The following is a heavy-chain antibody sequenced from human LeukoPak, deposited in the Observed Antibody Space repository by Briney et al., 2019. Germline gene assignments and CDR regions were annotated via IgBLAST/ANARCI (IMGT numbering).Heavy chain of an antibody. CDR2: IYYSGST. D-gene: IGHD2-15*01. J-gene: IGHJ4*02. Sequence: SETLSLTCTVSGGSISRYYWGWIRQPPGKGLEWIGSIYYSGSTYYNPSLKSRVTISVDTSKNQFSLKLSSVTAADTAVYYCARLGYCSGGSCYLEYFDYWGQGTLVTVSS. CDR3: ARLGYCSGGSCYLEYFDY. V-gene: IGHV4-39*01. CDR1: GGSISRYY.